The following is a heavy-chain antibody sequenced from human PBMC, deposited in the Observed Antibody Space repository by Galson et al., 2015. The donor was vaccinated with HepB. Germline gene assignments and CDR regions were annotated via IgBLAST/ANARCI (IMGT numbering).Heavy chain of an antibody. J-gene: IGHJ6*02. D-gene: IGHD2-2*01. V-gene: IGHV3-21*06. Sequence: SLRLSCAASGSILSSYTMTWVRQAPGTGLEWVSSMSSSTNYLYYADSVKGRFTVSIDNAKNSLFLQMNSLRAEDTAVYYCATNTPTAVMRASGMDVWGQGTAVTVSS. CDR3: ATNTPTAVMRASGMDV. CDR1: GSILSSYT. CDR2: MSSSTNYL.